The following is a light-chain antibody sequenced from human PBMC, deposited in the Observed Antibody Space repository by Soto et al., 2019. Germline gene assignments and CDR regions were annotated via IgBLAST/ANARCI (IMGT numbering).Light chain of an antibody. J-gene: IGKJ4*01. CDR1: QSISSY. Sequence: DIQMTQSPSSLSASVGDRVTLTCRASQSISSYLNWYQLKPGRPPKLLIYFASSLQAGVPSRFSGAGSETDFTLTISSLQPEDFATYYCQQYYSTPFGGGTKVEIK. CDR2: FAS. V-gene: IGKV1-39*01. CDR3: QQYYSTP.